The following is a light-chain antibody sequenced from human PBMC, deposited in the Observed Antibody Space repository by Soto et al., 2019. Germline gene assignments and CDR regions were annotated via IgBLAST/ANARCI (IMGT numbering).Light chain of an antibody. CDR2: DAS. CDR1: QSVSSSY. J-gene: IGKJ4*01. Sequence: EIVLTQSPGTLYFSQVERSILSFSASQSVSSSYLAWYQQKPGQAPRLLIYDASNRATGIPARFSASGSGTDFTLTISSLEPEDFAVYYCQQRGNWRLTFGGGTKVDNK. CDR3: QQRGNWRLT. V-gene: IGKV3D-20*02.